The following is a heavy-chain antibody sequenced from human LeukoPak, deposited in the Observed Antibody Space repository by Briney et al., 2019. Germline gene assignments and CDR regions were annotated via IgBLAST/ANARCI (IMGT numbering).Heavy chain of an antibody. V-gene: IGHV1-2*06. D-gene: IGHD1-20*01. Sequence: ASVKVSCKASGYTFTGYYKHWVRQAPGQGLEWMGRINPNSGGTNYAQKFQGRVTMTRDTSISTAYMELSRLRSDDTAVYYCARFRYNWNGFDYWGQGTLVTVSS. CDR2: INPNSGGT. J-gene: IGHJ4*02. CDR3: ARFRYNWNGFDY. CDR1: GYTFTGYY.